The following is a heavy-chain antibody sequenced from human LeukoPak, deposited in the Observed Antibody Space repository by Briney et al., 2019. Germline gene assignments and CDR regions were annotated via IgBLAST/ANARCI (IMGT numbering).Heavy chain of an antibody. V-gene: IGHV3-7*01. J-gene: IGHJ1*01. CDR1: AFTFSSYW. CDR3: ASGGLYFQQ. Sequence: GGSLRLSCAASAFTFSSYWMSWVRQAPGKGLEWVANIKQDGSERYYVDSVKGRFTISRDNAKNSLYLQMNSLRAEDTAVYYCASGGLYFQQWGQGTLVTVSS. D-gene: IGHD3-16*01. CDR2: IKQDGSER.